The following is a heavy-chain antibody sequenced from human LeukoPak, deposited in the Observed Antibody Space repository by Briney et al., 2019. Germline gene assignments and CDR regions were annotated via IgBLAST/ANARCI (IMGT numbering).Heavy chain of an antibody. CDR3: ARHRDMATIGYYAFDI. CDR2: INPNSGGT. CDR1: GYTFTGYY. Sequence: ASVKVSCKASGYTFTGYYMHWVRQAPGQGLEWMGWINPNSGGTNYAQKFQGRVTMTRDTSISTAYMELSRLRSDDTAVYYCARHRDMATIGYYAFDIWGQGTMVTVSS. D-gene: IGHD5-24*01. V-gene: IGHV1-2*02. J-gene: IGHJ3*02.